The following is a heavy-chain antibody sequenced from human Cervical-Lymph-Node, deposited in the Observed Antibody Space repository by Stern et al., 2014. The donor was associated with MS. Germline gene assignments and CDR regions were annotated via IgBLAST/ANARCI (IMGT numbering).Heavy chain of an antibody. D-gene: IGHD3-16*02. Sequence: QVQLVQSGAEVKKPGASVKVSCKASGYRFSTFYLHWLRQAPGQGLQWIGRIDPVSGAASSSQTFKGRLTMTRDRSITTAYLELSGLRSDDTAVYDCARIYCSGDECYHSLDAWGQGTLVTVSS. CDR2: IDPVSGAA. V-gene: IGHV1-2*06. J-gene: IGHJ5*02. CDR1: GYRFSTFY. CDR3: ARIYCSGDECYHSLDA.